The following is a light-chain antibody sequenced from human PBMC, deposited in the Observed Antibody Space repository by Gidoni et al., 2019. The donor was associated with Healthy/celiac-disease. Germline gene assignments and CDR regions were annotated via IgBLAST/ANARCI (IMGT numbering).Light chain of an antibody. V-gene: IGKV1-9*01. CDR3: QQLNSYPLT. J-gene: IGKJ4*01. Sequence: DIQLTQSPSFLSASVGDRVTINCRASQGISSYLAWYQQKPGKAPKLLIYAASTLQSGVPSRFSGSGSGTEFTLTISSLQPEDFATYYCQQLNSYPLTFGGGTKVEIK. CDR1: QGISSY. CDR2: AAS.